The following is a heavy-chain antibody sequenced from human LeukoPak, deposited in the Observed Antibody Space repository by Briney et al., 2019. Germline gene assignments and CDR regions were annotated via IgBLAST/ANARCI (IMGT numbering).Heavy chain of an antibody. J-gene: IGHJ6*04. CDR2: ISSSGSTI. V-gene: IGHV3-48*03. D-gene: IGHD3-10*02. Sequence: GGSLRLSCAASGFTFSSHYMNWVRQAPGKGLEWVSYISSSGSTIYYADSVKGRFTISRDNAKNSLYLQMNSLRAEDTAVYYCAELGITMIGGVWGKGTTVTISS. CDR3: AELGITMIGGV. CDR1: GFTFSSHY.